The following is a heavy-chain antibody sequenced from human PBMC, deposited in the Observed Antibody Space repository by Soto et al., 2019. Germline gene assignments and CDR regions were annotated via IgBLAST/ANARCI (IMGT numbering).Heavy chain of an antibody. CDR3: AKDRPRRFSVYFFEY. CDR1: GFTFSTYV. V-gene: IGHV3-23*01. D-gene: IGHD2-8*01. CDR2: VSASGLNT. Sequence: EVQLLESGGKLVQPGGSLTLSCAASGFTFSTYVMAWVRQAPGKGLEWVSGVSASGLNTDYADHVKGRFYISRDNSEDTVSLHMNSLRAEDTALYYFAKDRPRRFSVYFFEYWGQGTPVTVSS. J-gene: IGHJ4*02.